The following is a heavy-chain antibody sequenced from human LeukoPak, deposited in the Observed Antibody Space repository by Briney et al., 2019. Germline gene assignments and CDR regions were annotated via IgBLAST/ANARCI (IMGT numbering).Heavy chain of an antibody. D-gene: IGHD3-22*01. CDR1: GFTFSSYS. CDR3: ARSAHSSGSAGYYYYYYMDV. J-gene: IGHJ6*03. V-gene: IGHV3-48*04. Sequence: GGSLRLSCAASGFTFSSYSMNWVRQAPGKGLEWVSYISSSSSTIYYADSVKGRFTISRDNAKISLYLQMNSLRAEDTAVYYGARSAHSSGSAGYYYYYYMDVWGKGTTVTVSS. CDR2: ISSSSSTI.